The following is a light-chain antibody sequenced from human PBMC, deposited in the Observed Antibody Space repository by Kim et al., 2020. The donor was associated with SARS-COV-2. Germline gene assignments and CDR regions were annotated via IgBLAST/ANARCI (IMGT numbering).Light chain of an antibody. V-gene: IGKV3-11*01. Sequence: LSCAPGESATLSCRSSQSVSSYLAWYKQKPGQAPRLLIYDASNRATGIPARFSGSGSGTDFTLTISSLEPEDFAVYFCQQRSNWYTFGQGTKLEI. CDR3: QQRSNWYT. CDR2: DAS. CDR1: QSVSSY. J-gene: IGKJ2*01.